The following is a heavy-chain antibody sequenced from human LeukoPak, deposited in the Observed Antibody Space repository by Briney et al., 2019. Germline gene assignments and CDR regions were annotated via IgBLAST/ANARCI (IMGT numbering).Heavy chain of an antibody. D-gene: IGHD6-19*01. Sequence: GRSLRLSCAASGFTFTTFAMSWVRQAPGKGLEWVSAIGHGGASTYYADSMKGQFTISRDNSKNMLFLQMNSLRAEDTAVYYCAKDRGGGWLHDAFDVWGQGTLVTVSS. CDR3: AKDRGGGWLHDAFDV. CDR2: IGHGGAST. J-gene: IGHJ3*01. V-gene: IGHV3-23*01. CDR1: GFTFTTFA.